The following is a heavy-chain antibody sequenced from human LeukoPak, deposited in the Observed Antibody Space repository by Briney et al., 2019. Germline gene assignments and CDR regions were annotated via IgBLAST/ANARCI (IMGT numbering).Heavy chain of an antibody. CDR3: ARGKFGIAAAGNDY. CDR1: GGSFSGYY. J-gene: IGHJ4*02. Sequence: PSETLSLTCAVYGGSFSGYYWSWIRQPPGKGLEWIGEINHSGSTNYNPSLKSRVTISVDTSKNQFSLKLSSVTAADTAVYYCARGKFGIAAAGNDYWGQGTLVTVSS. D-gene: IGHD6-13*01. CDR2: INHSGST. V-gene: IGHV4-34*01.